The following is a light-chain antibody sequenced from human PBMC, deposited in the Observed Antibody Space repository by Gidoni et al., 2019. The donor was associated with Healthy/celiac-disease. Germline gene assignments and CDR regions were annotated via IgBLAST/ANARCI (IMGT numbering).Light chain of an antibody. CDR2: EVS. Sequence: QSALTQPAPVSGSPGQSITISCTGTSSDVGSYNLVSWYHQHPGKAPKLMIYEVSKRPSGVSNRFSGSKSGNTASLTISGLQAEDEADYYCCSYAGSSTRWVFGGGTKLTVL. CDR3: CSYAGSSTRWV. V-gene: IGLV2-23*02. J-gene: IGLJ3*02. CDR1: SSDVGSYNL.